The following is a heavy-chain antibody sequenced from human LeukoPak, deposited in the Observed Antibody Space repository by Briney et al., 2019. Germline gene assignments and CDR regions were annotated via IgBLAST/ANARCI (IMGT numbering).Heavy chain of an antibody. D-gene: IGHD4-23*01. V-gene: IGHV3-30*04. Sequence: GGSLRLSCAVSGFTFITYAMHWVRQAPGKGLEWVAVTSYDGSNKYYADSVKGRFTISRDNSKNTLYLQMNSLRAEDTAVYYCAKDGHYGGNFAPDWFDPWGQGTLVTVSS. J-gene: IGHJ5*02. CDR1: GFTFITYA. CDR2: TSYDGSNK. CDR3: AKDGHYGGNFAPDWFDP.